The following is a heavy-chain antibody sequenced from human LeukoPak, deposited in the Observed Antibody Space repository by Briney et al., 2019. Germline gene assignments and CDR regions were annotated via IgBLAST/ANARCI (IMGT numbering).Heavy chain of an antibody. CDR3: AKGDMGRTPYYYYYGMDV. CDR2: ISGSGGST. Sequence: GGSLRLSCAASGFTFSSYAMSWVRQAPGKGLEWVSAISGSGGSTYYADSVKGRFTISRDNSKNTLYLQMNSLRAEDTAVYYCAKGDMGRTPYYYYYGMDVWGQGTTVTVSS. J-gene: IGHJ6*02. CDR1: GFTFSSYA. V-gene: IGHV3-23*01. D-gene: IGHD3-10*01.